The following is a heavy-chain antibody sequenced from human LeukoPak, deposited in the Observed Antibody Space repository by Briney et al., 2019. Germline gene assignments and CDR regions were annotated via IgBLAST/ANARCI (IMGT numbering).Heavy chain of an antibody. CDR3: ATSQYPIAAADNWFDP. V-gene: IGHV4-39*01. CDR2: VYSSGAT. CDR1: GGSISRSNYY. D-gene: IGHD6-13*01. J-gene: IGHJ5*02. Sequence: SETLSLTCTVSGGSISRSNYYWAWIRQPPGKGLEWIGSVYSSGATWYNSSLKSRVTIFVDTSRNQFSLNLRSVTAADTAVYYCATSQYPIAAADNWFDPWGQGTLVTVSS.